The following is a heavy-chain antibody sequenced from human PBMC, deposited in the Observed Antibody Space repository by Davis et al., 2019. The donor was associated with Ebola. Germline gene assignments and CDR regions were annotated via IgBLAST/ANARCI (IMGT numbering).Heavy chain of an antibody. CDR1: GGSISSYY. J-gene: IGHJ4*02. V-gene: IGHV4-59*01. CDR2: IYYSGST. D-gene: IGHD2-21*02. CDR3: AREWMRVTHTILDY. Sequence: SETLSLTCTVSGGSISSYYWSWIRQPPGKGLEWIGHIYYSGSTNYNPSLKSRVTISVDTSKNQFSLRLSSVTAADTAVYYCAREWMRVTHTILDYWGQGTLVTVSS.